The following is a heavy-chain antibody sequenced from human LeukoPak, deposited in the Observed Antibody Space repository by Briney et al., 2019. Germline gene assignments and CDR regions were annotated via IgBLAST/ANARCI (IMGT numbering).Heavy chain of an antibody. V-gene: IGHV3-49*04. J-gene: IGHJ4*02. Sequence: PGRSLRLSCTTSGFSFDDSAMSWVRQAPGKGLEWVGFIRSNAYGGTTEFAASVKGRFAISRDDSKSIAYLQMNGLKTEDTAVYYCSRVHYCSGTSCYGRYFDFWGQGTMVTVSS. CDR3: SRVHYCSGTSCYGRYFDF. D-gene: IGHD2-2*01. CDR1: GFSFDDSA. CDR2: IRSNAYGGTT.